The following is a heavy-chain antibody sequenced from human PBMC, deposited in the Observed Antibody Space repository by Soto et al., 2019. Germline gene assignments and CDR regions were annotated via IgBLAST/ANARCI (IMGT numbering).Heavy chain of an antibody. CDR1: GFTFSSYN. V-gene: IGHV3-48*01. J-gene: IGHJ4*02. CDR3: ARDSPLLLWFGELSGPDDY. CDR2: ISSSSSTI. Sequence: EVQLVESGGGLVQPGGSLRLSCAASGFTFSSYNMKWVRQAPGKGLEWVSYISSSSSTIYYADSVKGRFTISRDNAKNSLYLQMNSLRAEDTAVYYCARDSPLLLWFGELSGPDDYWGQGTLVTVSS. D-gene: IGHD3-10*01.